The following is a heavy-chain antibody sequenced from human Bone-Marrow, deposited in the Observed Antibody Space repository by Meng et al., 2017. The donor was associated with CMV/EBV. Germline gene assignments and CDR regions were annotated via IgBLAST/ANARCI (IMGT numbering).Heavy chain of an antibody. V-gene: IGHV4-38-2*02. Sequence: SETLSLTCSVSGYSISNTYYWGWIRQPPGKGLEWIGSVYHSGSIDYNPSLKSRVIISEDTSKIHLSLKVSSVTAADTAVYYCARAFYDDSSGNFDYWGQGTLVTVSS. D-gene: IGHD3-22*01. CDR2: VYHSGSI. CDR3: ARAFYDDSSGNFDY. J-gene: IGHJ4*02. CDR1: GYSISNTYY.